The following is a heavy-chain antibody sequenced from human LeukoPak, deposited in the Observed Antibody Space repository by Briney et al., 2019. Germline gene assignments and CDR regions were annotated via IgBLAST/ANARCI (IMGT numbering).Heavy chain of an antibody. D-gene: IGHD3-3*01. Sequence: PSQTLSLTCTVSGGSISSGDYYWSWIRQPPGKGLEWIGYIYYSGSTYYNPSLKSRVTISVDTSKNQFSLKPSSVAAADTAVHYCASLRFLEWLLNDYWGQGTLVTVSS. CDR1: GGSISSGDYY. CDR3: ASLRFLEWLLNDY. CDR2: IYYSGST. J-gene: IGHJ4*02. V-gene: IGHV4-30-4*08.